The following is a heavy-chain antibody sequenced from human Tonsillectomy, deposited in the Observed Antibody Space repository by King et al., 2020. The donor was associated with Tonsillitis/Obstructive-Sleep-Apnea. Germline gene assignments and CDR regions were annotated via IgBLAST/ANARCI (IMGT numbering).Heavy chain of an antibody. CDR3: ATASSPYESGASYLLFPDDYYYYIEV. D-gene: IGHD3-22*01. CDR1: GFTFSSYA. V-gene: IGHV3-23*04. CDR2: ISGSGGST. J-gene: IGHJ6*03. Sequence: VQLVESGGGLVQPGGSLRLSCAASGFTFSSYAMSWVRQAPGKGLEWVSAISGSGGSTYYADSVKGRFTISRDNSKNTLYLQMNSLRAEDTAVYYCATASSPYESGASYLLFPDDYYYYIEVWGKGTTGTVSS.